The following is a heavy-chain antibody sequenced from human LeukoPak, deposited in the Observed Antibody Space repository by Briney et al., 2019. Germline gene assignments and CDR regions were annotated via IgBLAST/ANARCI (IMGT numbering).Heavy chain of an antibody. Sequence: PGRSLRLSCAASGFSFSSYAIHWVRQAPGKGLEWVAAISYDGSKKYYADSVKGRFTISRDNSKNTLYLQMDSLRSEDTAVYYCARAYYYGSGSYGGYWGQGTLVTVSS. CDR2: ISYDGSKK. CDR3: ARAYYYGSGSYGGY. V-gene: IGHV3-30*01. CDR1: GFSFSSYA. D-gene: IGHD3-10*01. J-gene: IGHJ4*02.